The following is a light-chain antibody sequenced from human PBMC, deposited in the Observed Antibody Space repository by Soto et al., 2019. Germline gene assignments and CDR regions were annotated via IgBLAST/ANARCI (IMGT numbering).Light chain of an antibody. V-gene: IGLV2-11*01. Sequence: QSALTQPRSVSGSPGQSATISCTGTSSDVGGYNYVSWYQQHPGKAPKLMIYDVSKRPSGVPDRFSGSKSGNTASLTISGLQAEDEADYYCCSYAGSHYVFGTGTKLTVL. CDR2: DVS. CDR1: SSDVGGYNY. J-gene: IGLJ1*01. CDR3: CSYAGSHYV.